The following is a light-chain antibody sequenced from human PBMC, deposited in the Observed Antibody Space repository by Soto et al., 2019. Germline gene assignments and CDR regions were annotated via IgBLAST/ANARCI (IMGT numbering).Light chain of an antibody. CDR2: AVS. J-gene: IGLJ3*02. V-gene: IGLV2-14*01. Sequence: QSVLTQLASLSGSPGQSITISCTGSSSDVGAYNYVSWYQHHPGKAPKLMIYAVSNRPSGVSDRFSGSKSSNTASLTISGLQAEDEADYYCSSHTTSRTWLFGGGTQLTVL. CDR1: SSDVGAYNY. CDR3: SSHTTSRTWL.